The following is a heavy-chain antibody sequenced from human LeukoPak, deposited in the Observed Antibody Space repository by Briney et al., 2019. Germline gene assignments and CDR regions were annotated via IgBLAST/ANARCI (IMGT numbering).Heavy chain of an antibody. CDR3: ARNYGGNSCPDY. J-gene: IGHJ4*02. D-gene: IGHD4-23*01. CDR1: GFTFSSYA. CDR2: ISYDGGNK. V-gene: IGHV3-30-3*01. Sequence: GGSLRLSCAASGFTFSSYAMSWVRQAPGKGLEWVAVISYDGGNKYYADSVKGRFTISRDNSKSTLYLQMNSLRAEDTAVYYCARNYGGNSCPDYWGQGTLVTVSS.